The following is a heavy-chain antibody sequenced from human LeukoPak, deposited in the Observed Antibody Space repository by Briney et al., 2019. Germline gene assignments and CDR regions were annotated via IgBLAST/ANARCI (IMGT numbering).Heavy chain of an antibody. V-gene: IGHV3-64*01. CDR3: ARWGRGGSYYFDY. J-gene: IGHJ4*02. Sequence: GGSLRLSCAASGFTFSSYAMHWVRQAPGKGLEYVSAISSNGGSTYYANSVKGRFTISRDNSKNTLYLQMGSLRAEDMAVYYCARWGRGGSYYFDYWGQGTMVTVSS. CDR2: ISSNGGST. D-gene: IGHD2-15*01. CDR1: GFTFSSYA.